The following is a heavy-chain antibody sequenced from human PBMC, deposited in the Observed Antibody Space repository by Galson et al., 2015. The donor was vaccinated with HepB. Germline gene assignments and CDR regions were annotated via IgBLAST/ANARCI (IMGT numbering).Heavy chain of an antibody. V-gene: IGHV3-66*01. D-gene: IGHD4-17*01. CDR2: IDSGGGT. Sequence: SLRLSCAASGFIVSDNFMSWVRQAPGKGLEWVSIIDSGGGTYYADSVKGRFTIFRDNSKNTMYLQMNSLKDEDTAVYYCARLTTVTNEPDYWGQGTLVTVSS. CDR3: ARLTTVTNEPDY. CDR1: GFIVSDNF. J-gene: IGHJ4*02.